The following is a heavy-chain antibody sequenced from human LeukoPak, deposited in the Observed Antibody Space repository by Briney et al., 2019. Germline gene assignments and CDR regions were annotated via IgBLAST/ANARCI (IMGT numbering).Heavy chain of an antibody. CDR3: AKDRHHSSPVGYYYYYGMDV. J-gene: IGHJ6*02. Sequence: PGRSLRLSCAASGFTFSRYGMHWVRQALGKGREWVAVISYDGSNKYYVDSVKGRFTISRDNSKNTLYLQMNSLRAEDTAVYYCAKDRHHSSPVGYYYYYGMDVWGQGTTVTVSS. CDR2: ISYDGSNK. CDR1: GFTFSRYG. D-gene: IGHD6-13*01. V-gene: IGHV3-30*18.